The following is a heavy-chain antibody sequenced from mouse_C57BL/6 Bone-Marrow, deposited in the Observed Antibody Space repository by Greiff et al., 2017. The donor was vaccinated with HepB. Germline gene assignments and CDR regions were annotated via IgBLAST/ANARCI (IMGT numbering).Heavy chain of an antibody. CDR1: GFTFSSYC. CDR3: AREGSACWYPYFDY. Sequence: EVQLVESGGDLVKPGGSLKLSCAASGFTFSSYCMSWVRQTPDKRLEWVATISSGGSYTYYPDNVKGRCTISRDNAKNTLYLQMSSLKSEDTAMYYCAREGSACWYPYFDYWGQGTTLTVSS. CDR2: ISSGGSYT. J-gene: IGHJ2*01. V-gene: IGHV5-6*01. D-gene: IGHD1-1*02.